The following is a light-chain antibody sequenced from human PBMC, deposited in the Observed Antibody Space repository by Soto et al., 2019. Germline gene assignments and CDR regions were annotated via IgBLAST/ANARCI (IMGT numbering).Light chain of an antibody. Sequence: QSALTQPASVSGSPGQSITISCTGTSSDVGGYNYVSWYQQHPGKAPKLMIYEVSNRPSGVSNRFSGSKSGNTASLTISGFQAEDEADYYCSSYTSSSTGVFGTGTKVTVL. CDR2: EVS. CDR1: SSDVGGYNY. CDR3: SSYTSSSTGV. J-gene: IGLJ1*01. V-gene: IGLV2-14*01.